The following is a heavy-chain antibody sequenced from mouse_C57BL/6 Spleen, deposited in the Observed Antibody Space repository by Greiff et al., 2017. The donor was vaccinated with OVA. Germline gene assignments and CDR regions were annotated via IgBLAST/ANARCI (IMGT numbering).Heavy chain of an antibody. Sequence: EVKLVESGGGLVKPGGSLKLSCAASGFTFSSYAMSWVRQTPEKRLEWVATISDGGSYTYYPDNVKGRFTISRDNAKNNLYLQMGHLKSEDTAMYYCARDRRDGGYFDVWGTGTTVTVSS. CDR1: GFTFSSYA. CDR3: ARDRRDGGYFDV. J-gene: IGHJ1*03. V-gene: IGHV5-4*03. CDR2: ISDGGSYT. D-gene: IGHD3-3*01.